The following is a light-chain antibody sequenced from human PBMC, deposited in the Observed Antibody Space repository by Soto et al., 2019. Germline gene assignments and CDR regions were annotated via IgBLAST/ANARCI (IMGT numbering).Light chain of an antibody. Sequence: QSVLTQPPSASGTPGQRVTISCSGSSSNIGSNTVNWYQQLPGTAPKLLIFRNNQRPSGVPDRFSGSKSGTSASLAISGLQSEDEADYYCAAWDDSRNGYVFGTGTKLTVL. CDR2: RNN. J-gene: IGLJ1*01. V-gene: IGLV1-44*01. CDR3: AAWDDSRNGYV. CDR1: SSNIGSNT.